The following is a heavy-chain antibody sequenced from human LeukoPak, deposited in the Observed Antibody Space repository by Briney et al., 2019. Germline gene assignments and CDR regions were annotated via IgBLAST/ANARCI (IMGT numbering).Heavy chain of an antibody. CDR1: GGSFSGYY. D-gene: IGHD3-10*01. Sequence: SETLSLTCAVYGGSFSGYYWSWIRQPPGKGLEWIGEINHSGSTNYIPSLKSRVTISVDTSKNQFSLKLSSVTAADTAVYYCASLYGSGSYYKEASKDPLASWGQETLVTIPS. J-gene: IGHJ5*02. CDR3: ASLYGSGSYYKEASKDPLAS. CDR2: INHSGST. V-gene: IGHV4-34*01.